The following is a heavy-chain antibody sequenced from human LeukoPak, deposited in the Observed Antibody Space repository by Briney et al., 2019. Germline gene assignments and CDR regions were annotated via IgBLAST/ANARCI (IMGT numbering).Heavy chain of an antibody. D-gene: IGHD3-10*01. J-gene: IGHJ4*02. CDR2: IYYSGST. CDR3: ARDRSTGRFFDY. V-gene: IGHV4-59*01. Sequence: SETLSLTCTVSGGSISSYYWSWIRQPPGKGLEWIGYIYYSGSTNYNPSLKSRVTISVDTSKNQFSLKLSSVTAADTAVYYCARDRSTGRFFDYWGQGTLVTVSS. CDR1: GGSISSYY.